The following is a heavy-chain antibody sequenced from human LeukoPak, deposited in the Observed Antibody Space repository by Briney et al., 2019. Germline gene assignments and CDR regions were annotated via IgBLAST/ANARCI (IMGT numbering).Heavy chain of an antibody. D-gene: IGHD2-21*02. V-gene: IGHV4-39*01. CDR2: IYYSGST. Sequence: LETLSLTCTVSGGSISSSSYYWGWIRQPPGKGLEWIGSIYYSGSTYYNPSLKSRVTISVDTSKNQYSLKLSSVTAADTAVYYCATVDRVTIDYWGQGTLVTVSS. CDR3: ATVDRVTIDY. CDR1: GGSISSSSYY. J-gene: IGHJ4*02.